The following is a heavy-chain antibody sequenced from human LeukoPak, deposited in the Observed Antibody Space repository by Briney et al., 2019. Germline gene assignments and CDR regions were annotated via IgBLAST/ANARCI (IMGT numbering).Heavy chain of an antibody. J-gene: IGHJ6*03. CDR1: GFTFDDYG. Sequence: GGTLRLSCPASGFTFDDYGMSWVRHAPGKGLEGVSGINWNGDSTSYADSVKGGFTISRDNAKNSLYLQMNSLRAEDTALYYCARRESTYQNYYYFYYMDVWGKGTTVTVSS. CDR2: INWNGDST. CDR3: ARRESTYQNYYYFYYMDV. V-gene: IGHV3-20*04.